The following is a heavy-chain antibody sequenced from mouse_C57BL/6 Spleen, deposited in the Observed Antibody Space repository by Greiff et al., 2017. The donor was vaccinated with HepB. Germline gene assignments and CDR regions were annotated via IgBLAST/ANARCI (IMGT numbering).Heavy chain of an antibody. CDR1: GFNIRNTH. J-gene: IGHJ1*03. V-gene: IGHV14-3*01. D-gene: IGHD4-1*01. CDR2: IDPANGHT. CDR3: ATCGNYWYFGV. Sequence: EVQLQQSVAELVRPGASVKLSCTASGFNIRNTHIHWLKQRPEQGLEWIGRIDPANGHTKYAPKFQGKATMLTDTSSNTAYLQLSSLTSEDTAFYYCATCGNYWYFGVWGTGTTVTVSS.